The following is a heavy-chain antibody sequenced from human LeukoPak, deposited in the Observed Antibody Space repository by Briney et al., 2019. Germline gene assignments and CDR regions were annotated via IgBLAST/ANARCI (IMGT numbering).Heavy chain of an antibody. CDR1: GGSISSYY. Sequence: PSETLSLTCTVSGGSISSYYWSWIRQPPGKGLEWIGYIYYSGSTNYNPSLKSRVTLSVHTSKNQFSLKLSSVTAADTAVYYCARVPSIAVAVTWFDYWGQGTLVTVSS. CDR3: ARVPSIAVAVTWFDY. CDR2: IYYSGST. D-gene: IGHD6-19*01. V-gene: IGHV4-59*01. J-gene: IGHJ4*02.